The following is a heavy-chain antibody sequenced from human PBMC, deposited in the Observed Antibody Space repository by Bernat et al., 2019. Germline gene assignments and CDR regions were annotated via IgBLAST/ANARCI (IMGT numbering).Heavy chain of an antibody. V-gene: IGHV3-30*18. CDR3: AKSAAAAGDWYFDL. D-gene: IGHD6-13*01. CDR2: ISYDGSNK. Sequence: QVQLVESGGGVVQPGRSLRLSCAASGFTFSSYGMHWVRQAPGKGPEWVAVISYDGSNKYYADSVKGRFTISRDNSKNTLYLQMNSLRAEDTAVYHCAKSAAAAGDWYFDLWGRGTLVTVSS. J-gene: IGHJ2*01. CDR1: GFTFSSYG.